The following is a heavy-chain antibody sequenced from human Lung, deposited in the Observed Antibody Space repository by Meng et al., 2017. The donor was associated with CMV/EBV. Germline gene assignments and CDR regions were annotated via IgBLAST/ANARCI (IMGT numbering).Heavy chain of an antibody. D-gene: IGHD6-19*01. CDR2: IYTSGTT. J-gene: IGHJ4*02. V-gene: IGHV4-4*07. Sequence: QVQLQESGPGLVKPSETLSLTCTVSGGSISSYYWSWIRQSAGKGLEWIGRIYTSGTTIYNPSLKSGLTLSLDTSKNQFSLKLNSVTAADTAVYYCARAEADTGNFDYWGQGTLVTVAS. CDR3: ARAEADTGNFDY. CDR1: GGSISSYY.